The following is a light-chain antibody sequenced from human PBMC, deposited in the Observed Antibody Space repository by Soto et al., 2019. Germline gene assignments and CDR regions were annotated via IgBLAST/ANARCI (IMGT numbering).Light chain of an antibody. V-gene: IGKV3-20*01. Sequence: ELVLTQSPGTLSLSPGARATLSCRASQSVSSNLAWYQQKPGQAPRLLIHGASRRATGIPDRFSGIVSGTDFTLTIRRLEPEDLAVYYGQQYGSSPSWTFGQGTKVDIK. CDR3: QQYGSSPSWT. CDR2: GAS. J-gene: IGKJ1*01. CDR1: QSVSSN.